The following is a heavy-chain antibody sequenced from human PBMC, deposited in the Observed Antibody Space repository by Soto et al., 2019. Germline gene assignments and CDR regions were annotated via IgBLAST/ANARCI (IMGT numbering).Heavy chain of an antibody. D-gene: IGHD2-15*01. CDR3: VRTLAAQFSCRFDP. CDR1: GYSFTSYW. V-gene: IGHV5-51*01. J-gene: IGHJ5*02. CDR2: IYPGDSDT. Sequence: GEPLKISCKGSGYSFTSYWIGWVRQMTGKGLEWMGIIYPGDSDTRYSPSFQGQVTISADKSISTAYLQWSSLKASDTAMYYCVRTLAAQFSCRFDPWGQGTLVTVSS.